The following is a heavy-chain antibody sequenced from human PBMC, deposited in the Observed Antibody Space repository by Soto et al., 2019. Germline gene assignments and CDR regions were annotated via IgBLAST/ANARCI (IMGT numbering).Heavy chain of an antibody. Sequence: SETLSLTCTVSGGSISSSSYYWGWIRQPPGKGLEWIGSIYYSGSTYYNPSLKSRVTISVDTSKNQFSLKLSSVTAADTAVYYCRRCATVGTGFDFDYWGQGTLVTVSS. CDR2: IYYSGST. J-gene: IGHJ4*02. CDR3: RRCATVGTGFDFDY. CDR1: GGSISSSSYY. V-gene: IGHV4-39*01. D-gene: IGHD3-10*01.